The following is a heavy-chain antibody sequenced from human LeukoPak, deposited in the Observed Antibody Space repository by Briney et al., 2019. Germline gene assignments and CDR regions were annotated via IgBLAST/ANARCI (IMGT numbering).Heavy chain of an antibody. D-gene: IGHD3-9*01. J-gene: IGHJ4*02. CDR2: ISYDGSNK. CDR3: ATLGVPSTGSFDY. V-gene: IGHV3-30*03. CDR1: GFTFSSYG. Sequence: GGSLRLSCAASGFTFSSYGMHWVRQAPGKGLEGVEVISYDGSNKYYADSVKGRFTISRDNSKNALYLQMNSLRAEDTAVYYCATLGVPSTGSFDYWGQGTLVTVSS.